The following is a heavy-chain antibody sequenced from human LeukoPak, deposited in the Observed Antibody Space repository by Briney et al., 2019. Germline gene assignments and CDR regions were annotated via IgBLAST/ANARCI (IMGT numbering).Heavy chain of an antibody. D-gene: IGHD6-19*01. CDR3: ARDNGSGWYVN. CDR1: GYSISSGYY. CDR2: IYHSGST. J-gene: IGHJ4*02. V-gene: IGHV4-38-2*02. Sequence: PSETLSLTCTVSGYSISSGYYWGWIRQPPGKGLEWIGSIYHSGSTYYNPSLESRVSISVDTSKNQFSLKLSSVTAADTAVYYWARDNGSGWYVNWGQGTLVTGSS.